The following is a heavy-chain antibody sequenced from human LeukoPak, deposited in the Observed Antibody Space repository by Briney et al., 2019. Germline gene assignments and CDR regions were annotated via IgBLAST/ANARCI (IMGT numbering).Heavy chain of an antibody. CDR2: IYYSGPI. CDR1: GGSISSGY. CDR3: ARDDFWSGYNLNYFDY. J-gene: IGHJ4*02. D-gene: IGHD3-3*01. Sequence: PSETLSLTCTVSGGSISSGYWSWIRQHPGKGLEWIGYIYYSGPIYYNPSLKSRLTISLGTSKNQFSLKLSSVTAADTAVYYCARDDFWSGYNLNYFDYWGQGTLVTVSS. V-gene: IGHV4-31*03.